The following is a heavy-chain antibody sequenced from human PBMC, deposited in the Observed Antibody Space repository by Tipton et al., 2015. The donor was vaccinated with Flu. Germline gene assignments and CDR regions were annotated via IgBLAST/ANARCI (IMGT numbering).Heavy chain of an antibody. J-gene: IGHJ4*02. CDR2: IYYSGST. CDR1: GGSISSSSYY. CDR3: ARRDIWFGELFDY. V-gene: IGHV4-39*01. D-gene: IGHD3-10*01. Sequence: LSLTCTVSGGSISSSSYYWGWIRQPPGKGLEWIGSIYYSGSTYYNPSLKSRVTISVDTSKNQFSLKLSSVTAADTAVYYCARRDIWFGELFDYWGQGTLVTVSS.